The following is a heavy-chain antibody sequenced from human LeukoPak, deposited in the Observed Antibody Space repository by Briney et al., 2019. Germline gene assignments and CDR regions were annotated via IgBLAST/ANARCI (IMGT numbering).Heavy chain of an antibody. J-gene: IGHJ4*02. V-gene: IGHV3-74*01. D-gene: IGHD3-22*01. Sequence: TGDSLRLSCAASGFTFTKYWMTWVRQAPGKGLVWVSCIGNDGSIPTYADSVKGRFTVSRDNAKNTLYLQMHSLRDEDTAVYYCVKDGGGYYSTTYDYWGQGTPVTVSS. CDR2: IGNDGSIP. CDR3: VKDGGGYYSTTYDY. CDR1: GFTFTKYW.